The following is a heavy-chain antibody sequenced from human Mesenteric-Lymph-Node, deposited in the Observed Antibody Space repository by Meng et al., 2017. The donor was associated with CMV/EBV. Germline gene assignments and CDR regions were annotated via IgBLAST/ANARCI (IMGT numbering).Heavy chain of an antibody. CDR1: GGSVSIGAYF. D-gene: IGHD1-26*01. CDR3: AREERGGGTYNAPDY. V-gene: IGHV4-61*08. CDR2: VHTTGST. Sequence: SETLSLTCSVSGGSVSIGAYFWTWIRQSPGKGLEWIGYVHTTGSTHQNPSLKSRVTISLDKSRNQVSLKLTSVTAADSAIYYCAREERGGGTYNAPDYWGQGTPVTVSS. J-gene: IGHJ4*02.